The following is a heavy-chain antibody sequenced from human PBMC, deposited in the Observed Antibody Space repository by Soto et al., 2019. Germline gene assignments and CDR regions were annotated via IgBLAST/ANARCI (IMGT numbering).Heavy chain of an antibody. CDR3: ARGRGREDYYYYGMDV. J-gene: IGHJ6*02. Sequence: ASVKVSCKASGGTFSSYAISWVRQAPGQGLEWMGGIIPIFGTANYAQKFQGRVTITADESTSTAYMELSSLRSEDTAVYYCARGRGREDYYYYGMDVWGQGTTVTVSS. CDR2: IIPIFGTA. CDR1: GGTFSSYA. D-gene: IGHD1-26*01. V-gene: IGHV1-69*13.